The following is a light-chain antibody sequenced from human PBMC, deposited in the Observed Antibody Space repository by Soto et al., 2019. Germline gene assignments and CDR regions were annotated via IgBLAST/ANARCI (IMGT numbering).Light chain of an antibody. CDR2: GAS. CDR3: QQYGISPQT. Sequence: EIVLTQSPGTLSLSPGERATLSCRASQSVSSSYLAWYQQKPGQAPRLLSYGASSRATDIPDRFSGSTSGTDFTLTISRLEPEAFPVYYCQQYGISPQTFGQGTKLEIK. CDR1: QSVSSSY. V-gene: IGKV3-20*01. J-gene: IGKJ2*01.